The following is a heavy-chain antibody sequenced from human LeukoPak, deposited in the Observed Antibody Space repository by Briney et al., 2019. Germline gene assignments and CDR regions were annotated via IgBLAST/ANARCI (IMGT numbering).Heavy chain of an antibody. CDR1: GGSISSYY. V-gene: IGHV4-59*01. Sequence: SETLSLTCTVSGGSISSYYWNWIRQPPGKGLEWIGYIYYSGTTNYNPSLKSRVSMSVDTSKNQFSLKLSSVTAADTAVYYCARGVGSGYTDDWGQGTLVTVSS. J-gene: IGHJ4*02. D-gene: IGHD3-22*01. CDR3: ARGVGSGYTDD. CDR2: IYYSGTT.